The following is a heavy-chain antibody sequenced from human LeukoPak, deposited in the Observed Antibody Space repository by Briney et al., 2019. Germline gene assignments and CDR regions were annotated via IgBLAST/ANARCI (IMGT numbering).Heavy chain of an antibody. CDR2: IRYDGSNK. J-gene: IGHJ4*02. CDR3: AKGSRCSSTSCYMFDFDY. D-gene: IGHD2-2*02. Sequence: GGSLRLSCAASGFTFSSYGMHWVRQAPGKGLEWVAFIRYDGSNKYYADSVKGRFTISRDNSKNTLYLQMNSPRAEDTAVYYCAKGSRCSSTSCYMFDFDYWGQGTLVTVSS. CDR1: GFTFSSYG. V-gene: IGHV3-30*02.